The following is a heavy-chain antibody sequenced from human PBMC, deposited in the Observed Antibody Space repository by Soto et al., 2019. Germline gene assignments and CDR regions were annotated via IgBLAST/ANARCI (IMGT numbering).Heavy chain of an antibody. J-gene: IGHJ6*02. CDR2: IGTAGDT. V-gene: IGHV3-13*01. D-gene: IGHD2-15*01. Sequence: GGSLRLSCAASGFTFSSYDMHWVRQATGKGLEWVSAIGTAGDTYYPGSVKGRFTISRENAKNSLYLQMNSLRAEDTAVYYCARRGYCSGGSCYIDYYGMDVWGQGTTVTVSS. CDR1: GFTFSSYD. CDR3: ARRGYCSGGSCYIDYYGMDV.